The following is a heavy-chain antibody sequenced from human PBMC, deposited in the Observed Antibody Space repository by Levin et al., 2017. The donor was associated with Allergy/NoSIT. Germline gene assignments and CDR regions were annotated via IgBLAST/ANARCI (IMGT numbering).Heavy chain of an antibody. CDR1: GDSISNGGYS. Sequence: SCTVSGDSISNGGYSWSWIRQTPGKGLEFLGYIYQTGNTFYNPSLKSRLTMSVDRAHNQFSLKLTSVTAADTAVYFCARSSPVLVVAGGFDPWGQGILVSVSS. CDR2: IYQTGNT. D-gene: IGHD2-8*02. V-gene: IGHV4-30-2*01. CDR3: ARSSPVLVVAGGFDP. J-gene: IGHJ5*02.